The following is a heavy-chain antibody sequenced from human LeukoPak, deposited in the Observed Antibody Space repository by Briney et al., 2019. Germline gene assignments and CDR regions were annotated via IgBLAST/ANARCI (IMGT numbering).Heavy chain of an antibody. V-gene: IGHV3-30*18. CDR3: AKDRKLDY. Sequence: GGSLRLSCAASGFTFSSYGMHWVRQAPGKGLEWVAVISYDGSNKYYADSAKGRFTISRDNSKNTLYLQMNSLRAEDTAVYYCAKDRKLDYWGQGTLVTVSS. CDR2: ISYDGSNK. CDR1: GFTFSSYG. J-gene: IGHJ4*02.